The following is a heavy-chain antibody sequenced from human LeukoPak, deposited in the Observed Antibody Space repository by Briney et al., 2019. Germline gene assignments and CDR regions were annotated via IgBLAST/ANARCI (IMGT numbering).Heavy chain of an antibody. CDR2: ISSGSSYI. CDR3: ARDRTGSYYGIDSY. J-gene: IGHJ4*02. CDR1: GFTFSSYN. V-gene: IGHV3-21*01. Sequence: GGSLRLSCAASGFTFSSYNMNWVRQAPGKGLEWVSSISSGSSYIYYADSVKGRFTISRDNAKNSLYLQMNSLRAEDTAVYYCARDRTGSYYGIDSYWGQGTLVTVSS. D-gene: IGHD1-26*01.